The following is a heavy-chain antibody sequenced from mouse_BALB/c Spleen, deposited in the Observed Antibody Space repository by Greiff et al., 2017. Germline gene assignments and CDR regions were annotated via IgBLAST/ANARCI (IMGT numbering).Heavy chain of an antibody. CDR2: ILPGSGST. CDR1: GYTFSSYW. J-gene: IGHJ2*01. CDR3: ARGRRYGRSFFDY. V-gene: IGHV1-9*01. Sequence: VQGVESGAELMKPGASVKISCKATGYTFSSYWIEWVKQRPGHGLEWIGEILPGSGSTNYNEKFKGKATFTADTSSNTAYMQLSSLTSEDSAVYYCARGRRYGRSFFDYWGQGTTLTVSS. D-gene: IGHD1-1*01.